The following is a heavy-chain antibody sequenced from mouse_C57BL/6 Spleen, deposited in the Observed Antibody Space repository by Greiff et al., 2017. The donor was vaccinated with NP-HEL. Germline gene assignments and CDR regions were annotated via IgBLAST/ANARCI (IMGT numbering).Heavy chain of an antibody. V-gene: IGHV1-50*01. CDR1: GYTFTSYW. CDR3: AKSEAATWFAY. Sequence: QVQLHQPGAELVKPGASVKLSCKASGYTFTSYWLQWVNQRPGQGLEWIGEIVPSDSYTAYNPKFKGKATLPVGTSSSASYIQLSKLTSEDSAVYYCAKSEAATWFAYWGQGTLVTVSS. CDR2: IVPSDSYT. J-gene: IGHJ3*01.